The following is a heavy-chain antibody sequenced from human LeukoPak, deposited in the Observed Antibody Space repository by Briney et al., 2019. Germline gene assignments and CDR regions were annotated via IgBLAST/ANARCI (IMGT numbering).Heavy chain of an antibody. J-gene: IGHJ5*02. D-gene: IGHD3-3*01. CDR2: IYPGDSDT. Sequence: GESLQISGKGSGYSFTSYWIGWVRQMPGKGLEWIGIIYPGDSDTRYSPSFQGQVTISADKSISTAYLQWSSLKASDTAMYYCARGRGAINDFWGGYTTNWFDPWGQGTLLTASS. CDR1: GYSFTSYW. V-gene: IGHV5-51*01. CDR3: ARGRGAINDFWGGYTTNWFDP.